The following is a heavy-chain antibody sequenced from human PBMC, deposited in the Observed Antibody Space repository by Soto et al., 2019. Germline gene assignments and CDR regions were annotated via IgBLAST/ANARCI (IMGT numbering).Heavy chain of an antibody. J-gene: IGHJ4*02. CDR2: ISSSGSTI. CDR3: ARAGSSSWYVDY. D-gene: IGHD6-13*01. Sequence: GGPLRLSCAASGFTFSDYYMSWIRQAPGKGLEWVSYISSSGSTIYYADSVKGRFTISRDNAKNSLYLQMNSLRAEDTPVYYCARAGSSSWYVDYWGQGTLVTVSS. CDR1: GFTFSDYY. V-gene: IGHV3-11*01.